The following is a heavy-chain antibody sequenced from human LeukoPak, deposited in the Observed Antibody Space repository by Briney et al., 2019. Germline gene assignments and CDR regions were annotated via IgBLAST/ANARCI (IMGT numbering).Heavy chain of an antibody. CDR2: ISSSSSYI. CDR1: GFTFSSYS. CDR3: ARQYSSSFRRFDY. V-gene: IGHV3-21*01. J-gene: IGHJ4*02. Sequence: GGSLRLSCAASGFTFSSYSMNWVRQAPGKGLEWVSSISSSSSYIYYADSVKGRFTISRDNAKNSLYLQMNSLRAEDTAVYYCARQYSSSFRRFDYWGQGTLVTVSS. D-gene: IGHD6-6*01.